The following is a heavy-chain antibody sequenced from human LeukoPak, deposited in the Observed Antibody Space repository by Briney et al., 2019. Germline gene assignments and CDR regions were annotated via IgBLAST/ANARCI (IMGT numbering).Heavy chain of an antibody. CDR2: IWYDGSNK. D-gene: IGHD6-19*01. V-gene: IGHV3-33*06. Sequence: GGSLRLSCAASGYTFSSYGMHWVRQAPGKGLEWVAVIWYDGSNKYYADSVKGRFTISRDNSKNTLYLQMNSLRAEDTAVYYCAKDNSGWLDYWGQGTLVTVSS. CDR3: AKDNSGWLDY. CDR1: GYTFSSYG. J-gene: IGHJ4*02.